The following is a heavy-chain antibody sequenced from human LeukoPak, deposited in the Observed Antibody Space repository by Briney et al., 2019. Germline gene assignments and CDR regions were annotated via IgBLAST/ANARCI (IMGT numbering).Heavy chain of an antibody. J-gene: IGHJ4*02. CDR1: GGSFSGYY. D-gene: IGHD3-10*01. Sequence: PSETLSLICAVYGGSFSGYYWSWIRQPPGKGLEWIGEINHSGSNNYNPSLKSRVTISVDTSKNQFSLKLSSVTAGDTAVYYCAKVIPAFGYYGSGNFDYWGQGSLVTVSS. V-gene: IGHV4-34*01. CDR2: INHSGSN. CDR3: AKVIPAFGYYGSGNFDY.